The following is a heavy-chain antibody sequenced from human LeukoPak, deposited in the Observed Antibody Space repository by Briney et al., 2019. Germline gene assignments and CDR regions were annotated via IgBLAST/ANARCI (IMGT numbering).Heavy chain of an antibody. Sequence: GESLKISCKASGYSFASYWLGWVRQMPGKGLEWMGIIYPGDSDTRYSPYFQGQVTISADKSISTAYLQWNSLKAADTAMYYCASAAGIEAAGIGAYWGQGTRVTVSS. J-gene: IGHJ4*02. CDR2: IYPGDSDT. CDR3: ASAAGIEAAGIGAY. CDR1: GYSFASYW. D-gene: IGHD6-13*01. V-gene: IGHV5-51*01.